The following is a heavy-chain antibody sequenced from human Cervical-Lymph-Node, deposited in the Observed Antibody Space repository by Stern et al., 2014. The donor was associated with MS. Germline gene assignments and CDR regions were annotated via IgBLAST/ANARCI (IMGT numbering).Heavy chain of an antibody. V-gene: IGHV1-69*01. CDR3: ATPSAVTVGGMDV. Sequence: VQLVESGAEVKKPGSSVKVSCTASGGTFSTQAINWVRQAPGKGLEWVGGIIPIFGTPNYAQKVQDQVTITADESMSTAFMDLNSLRSEDTAVDYCATPSAVTVGGMDVWGQGTTVTVSS. CDR2: IIPIFGTP. J-gene: IGHJ6*02. CDR1: GGTFSTQA. D-gene: IGHD2-21*02.